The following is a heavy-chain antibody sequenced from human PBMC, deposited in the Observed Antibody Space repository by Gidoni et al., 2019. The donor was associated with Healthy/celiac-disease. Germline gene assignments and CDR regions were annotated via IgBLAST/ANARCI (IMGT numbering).Heavy chain of an antibody. CDR3: ATSTGYCSSTSCPLWDY. J-gene: IGHJ4*02. D-gene: IGHD2-2*01. CDR1: GFTFRSDA. V-gene: IGHV3-23*04. CDR2: SSGSGGST. Sequence: EVQLVESGGGLVQPGGSLRLSCAASGFTFRSDAISWVRQAPGKVVEWGSASSGSGGSTYYADSVKGRFTISRDNSKNTLYLQMNSLRAEDTAVYYCATSTGYCSSTSCPLWDYWGQGTLVTVSS.